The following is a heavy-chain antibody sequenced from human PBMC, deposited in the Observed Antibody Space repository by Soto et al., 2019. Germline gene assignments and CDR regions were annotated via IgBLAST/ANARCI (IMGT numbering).Heavy chain of an antibody. Sequence: QVQLVESGGGVVQPGRSLRLSCAASGFTFSSYAMHWVRQAPGKGLEWVAVISDDGSNKYYADSVKGRFTISRDNSKHTLYLQMNSLRAEDTAVYYCARDLVRYVFVRDNFDYWGQGTLVTVSS. J-gene: IGHJ4*02. D-gene: IGHD3-16*01. CDR3: ARDLVRYVFVRDNFDY. CDR2: ISDDGSNK. V-gene: IGHV3-30-3*01. CDR1: GFTFSSYA.